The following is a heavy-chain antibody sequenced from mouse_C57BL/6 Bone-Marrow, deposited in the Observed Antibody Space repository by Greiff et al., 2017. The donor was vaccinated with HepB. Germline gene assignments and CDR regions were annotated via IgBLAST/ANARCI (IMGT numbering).Heavy chain of an antibody. V-gene: IGHV1-81*01. CDR2: IYPRSGNT. Sequence: QVQLKESGAELARPGASVKLSCKASGYTFTSYGISWVKQRTGQGLEWIGEIYPRSGNTYYNEKFKGKATLTADKSSSKAYMELRSLTSEDSAVYFCAREAYYGLWFAYWGQGTLVTVSA. CDR3: AREAYYGLWFAY. CDR1: GYTFTSYG. J-gene: IGHJ3*01. D-gene: IGHD2-10*01.